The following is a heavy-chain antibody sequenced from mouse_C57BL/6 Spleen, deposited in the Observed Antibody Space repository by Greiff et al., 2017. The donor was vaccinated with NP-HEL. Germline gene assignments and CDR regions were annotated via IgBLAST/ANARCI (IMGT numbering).Heavy chain of an antibody. J-gene: IGHJ1*03. Sequence: VQLQQSGAELARPGASVKLSCKASGYTFTSYGISWVKQRTGQGLEWIGEIYPRSGNTYYNEKFKGKATLTADTSSSTAYMELRSLTSEDSAVYFGARGPPHYYGRSYAYFDVWGTGTTVTVSS. CDR1: GYTFTSYG. D-gene: IGHD1-1*01. V-gene: IGHV1-81*01. CDR3: ARGPPHYYGRSYAYFDV. CDR2: IYPRSGNT.